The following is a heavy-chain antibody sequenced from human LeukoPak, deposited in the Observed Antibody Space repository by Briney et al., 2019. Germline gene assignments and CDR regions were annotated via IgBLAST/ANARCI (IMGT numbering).Heavy chain of an antibody. CDR3: ARSSYPLHFDY. J-gene: IGHJ4*02. Sequence: PGGSLRLSCAASGFSFSSYWMHWARQAPGRGLVWVSRLNSDGGGGTYADFVKGRFTISRDNAENTLCLQMNSLSAEDTAVYFCARSSYPLHFDYWGQGTLVTVSS. CDR2: LNSDGGGG. CDR1: GFSFSSYW. V-gene: IGHV3-74*01.